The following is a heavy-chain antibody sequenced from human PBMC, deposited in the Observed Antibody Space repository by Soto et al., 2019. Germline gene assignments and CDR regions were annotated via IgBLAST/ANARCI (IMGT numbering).Heavy chain of an antibody. CDR2: IYYSGNT. CDR3: ASSYSGYLDN. CDR1: GDSMSSGAYY. J-gene: IGHJ4*02. Sequence: PSETLSLTCTVSGDSMSSGAYYWNGIRHHPGKGLEWIGYIYYSGNTYYNPSLKSRIVISVDTSKNQFSLNLGSVTAADTAIYYCASSYSGYLDNWGRGALVTVSS. V-gene: IGHV4-31*03. D-gene: IGHD3-22*01.